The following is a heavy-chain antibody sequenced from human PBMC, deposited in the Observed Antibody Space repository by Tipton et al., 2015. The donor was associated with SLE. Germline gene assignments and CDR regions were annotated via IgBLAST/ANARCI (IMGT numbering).Heavy chain of an antibody. CDR3: ARHDYGDYGYFDY. CDR1: GGSISSSSYY. CDR2: IYYSGST. V-gene: IGHV4-39*01. Sequence: LRLSCTVSGGSISSSSYYWGWIRQPPGKGLEWIGSIYYSGSTYYNPSLKSRVTISVHTSKNHFSLKLSSVTAADTAVYYCARHDYGDYGYFDYWGQGTLATVSS. D-gene: IGHD4-17*01. J-gene: IGHJ4*02.